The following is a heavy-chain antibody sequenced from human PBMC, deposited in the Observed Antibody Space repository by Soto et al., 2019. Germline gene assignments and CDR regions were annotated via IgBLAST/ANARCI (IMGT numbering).Heavy chain of an antibody. CDR3: ERRGVLLPGYGMDV. CDR1: GVTFSSYS. D-gene: IGHD2-2*01. V-gene: IGHV3-21*01. CDR2: ISSSSSYI. Sequence: AGSLRLSCAASGVTFSSYSMKWFRQAPGKGLEWVSFISSSSSYIYYADSVKGRFTISTDNTKTSLYLQMISLRAEDTAVYYCERRGVLLPGYGMDVWGQGTTVPVCS. J-gene: IGHJ6*02.